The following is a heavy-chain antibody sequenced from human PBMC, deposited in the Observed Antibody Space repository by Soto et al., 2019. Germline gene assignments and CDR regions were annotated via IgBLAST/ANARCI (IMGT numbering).Heavy chain of an antibody. CDR3: ARWGEAAAGSNWFDP. CDR2: IYYSGST. V-gene: IGHV4-31*03. J-gene: IGHJ5*02. D-gene: IGHD6-13*01. Sequence: SETLSLTCTVSGGSISSGGYYWSWIRQHPGKGLEWIGYIYYSGSTYYNPSLKSRVTISVDTSENQFSLNLSSVTAADTAVYYCARWGEAAAGSNWFDPWGQGTLVTVSS. CDR1: GGSISSGGYY.